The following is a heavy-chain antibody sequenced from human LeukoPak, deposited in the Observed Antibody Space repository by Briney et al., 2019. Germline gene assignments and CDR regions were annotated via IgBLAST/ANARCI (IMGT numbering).Heavy chain of an antibody. D-gene: IGHD5-18*01. V-gene: IGHV3-30*02. CDR1: GFTFSSYG. CDR2: IRYDGSNK. J-gene: IGHJ4*02. Sequence: PGGSLRLSCAASGFTFSSYGMHWVRQAPGKGLEWVAFIRYDGSNKYYADSVKGGFTISRDNSKNTLYLQMNSLRAEDTAVYYCAKERDTAMVTIDYWGQGTLVTVSS. CDR3: AKERDTAMVTIDY.